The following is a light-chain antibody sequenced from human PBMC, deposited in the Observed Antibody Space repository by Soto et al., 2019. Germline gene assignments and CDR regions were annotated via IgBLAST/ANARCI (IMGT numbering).Light chain of an antibody. Sequence: DIPMTQSPSSLSASVGDRVTITCRASQNIDSYLNWYQQKPGKAPKLLIYAASSLKSGVPSRFSGSGSGTDFTLTFTSLQPEDFATYYCQQSYSIPWTFGQGTKVEIK. CDR3: QQSYSIPWT. J-gene: IGKJ1*01. CDR1: QNIDSY. V-gene: IGKV1-39*01. CDR2: AAS.